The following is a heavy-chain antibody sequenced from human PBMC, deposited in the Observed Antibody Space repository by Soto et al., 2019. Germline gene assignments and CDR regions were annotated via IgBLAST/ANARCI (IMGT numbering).Heavy chain of an antibody. CDR3: ARSLGFCISTSCYPDAFDI. CDR2: IYHSGST. CDR1: GGSISSGGYS. J-gene: IGHJ3*02. Sequence: SETLSLTCAVSGGSISSGGYSWSWIRQPPGKGLEWIGYIYHSGSTYYNPPLKSRVTISVDTSKNQFSLKLSSVTAADTAVYYCARSLGFCISTSCYPDAFDIWGQGTMVTVS. D-gene: IGHD2-2*01. V-gene: IGHV4-30-2*05.